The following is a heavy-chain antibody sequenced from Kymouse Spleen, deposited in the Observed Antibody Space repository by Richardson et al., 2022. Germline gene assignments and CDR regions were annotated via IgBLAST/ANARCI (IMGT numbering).Heavy chain of an antibody. CDR2: INSDGSST. V-gene: IGHV3-74*01. D-gene: IGHD1-7*01. CDR1: GFTFSSYW. CDR3: ASGAGTTNHYYYGMDV. J-gene: IGHJ6*02. Sequence: EVQLVESGGGLVQPGGSLRLSCAASGFTFSSYWMHWVRQAPGKGLVWVSRINSDGSSTSYADSVKGRFTISRDNAKNTLYLQMNSLRAEDTAVYYCASGAGTTNHYYYGMDVWGQGTTVTVSS.